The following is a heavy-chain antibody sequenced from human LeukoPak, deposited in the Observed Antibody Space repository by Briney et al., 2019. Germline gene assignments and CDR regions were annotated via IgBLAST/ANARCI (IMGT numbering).Heavy chain of an antibody. D-gene: IGHD6-19*01. Sequence: GGSLRLSCAASGFTFDDYAMHWVRQAPGTGLAWVSGISWNSGSIGYAYSVKGRFTISRDNAKNSLYLQMNSLRAEDTAVYYCARDESSGWYYFDYWGQGTLVTVAS. V-gene: IGHV3-9*01. J-gene: IGHJ4*02. CDR3: ARDESSGWYYFDY. CDR1: GFTFDDYA. CDR2: ISWNSGSI.